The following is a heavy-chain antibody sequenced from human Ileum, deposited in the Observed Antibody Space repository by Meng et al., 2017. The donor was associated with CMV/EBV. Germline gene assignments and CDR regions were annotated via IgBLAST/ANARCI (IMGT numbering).Heavy chain of an antibody. CDR1: GGSFSGYY. CDR3: ARGVAGGPFDY. Sequence: VELQQWGAGLLKPSETLSLTCAVYGGSFSGYYWSWIRQPPGKGLEWIGEINHSGSTNYNPSLKSRVTISVDTSKNQFFLKLSSVTAADTAVYYCARGVAGGPFDYWGQGTLVTVSS. V-gene: IGHV4-34*01. D-gene: IGHD2-15*01. J-gene: IGHJ4*02. CDR2: INHSGST.